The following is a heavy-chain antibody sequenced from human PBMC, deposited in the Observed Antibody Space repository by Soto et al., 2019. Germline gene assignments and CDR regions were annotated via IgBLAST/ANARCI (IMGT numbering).Heavy chain of an antibody. CDR3: ARGPCPTCYFDY. V-gene: IGHV1-69*02. CDR1: GGTFSSYT. Sequence: ASVKVSCKASGGTFSSYTIGWVRQAPGQGLEWMGRIIPILGIANYAQKFQGRVTITADKSTSTAYMELSSLRSEDTAVYYCARGPCPTCYFDYWGQGTLVTVSS. CDR2: IIPILGIA. J-gene: IGHJ4*02.